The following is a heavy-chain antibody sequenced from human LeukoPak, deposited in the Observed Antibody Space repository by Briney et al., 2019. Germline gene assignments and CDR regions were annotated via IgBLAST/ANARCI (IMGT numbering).Heavy chain of an antibody. Sequence: GRSLRLSCAASGLTFDDYAMHWVRQAPGKGLEWVSGILDSGYSTYYANSVKGRFTISRDNSNNTLYLQMNSLRAEDTAVYYCAKLGGHPLHNYYVGVWGKGTTVAVSS. D-gene: IGHD3-16*01. J-gene: IGHJ6*03. CDR2: ILDSGYST. CDR1: GLTFDDYA. V-gene: IGHV3-23*01. CDR3: AKLGGHPLHNYYVGV.